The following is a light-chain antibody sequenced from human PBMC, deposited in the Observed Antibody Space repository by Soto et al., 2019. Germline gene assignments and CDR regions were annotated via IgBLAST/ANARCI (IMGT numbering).Light chain of an antibody. CDR1: SSDIGGYNV. Sequence: QSALTQPASVSGSPGQSITISCTGTSSDIGGYNVVSWYQQLPGKAPKLIIYKVSERPSEISSRFSGSKSGNTASLTISGLQTEDEADYYCCSYAGNKLVFGGGTKLTVL. V-gene: IGLV2-23*02. CDR3: CSYAGNKLV. J-gene: IGLJ3*02. CDR2: KVS.